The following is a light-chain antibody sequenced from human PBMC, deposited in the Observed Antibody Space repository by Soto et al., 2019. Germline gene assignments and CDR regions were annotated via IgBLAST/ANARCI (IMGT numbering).Light chain of an antibody. V-gene: IGKV1-39*01. CDR2: AAY. Sequence: DIHITHSPSSLSASLVDRVTITCRTSQTINNYLNWYQQKPGRAPKLLIYAAYNLQSGVPSRFSGSGSGTDFTLAISALQPDDFATYFCQQTYSIPLTFGGGTKVDI. J-gene: IGKJ4*01. CDR1: QTINNY. CDR3: QQTYSIPLT.